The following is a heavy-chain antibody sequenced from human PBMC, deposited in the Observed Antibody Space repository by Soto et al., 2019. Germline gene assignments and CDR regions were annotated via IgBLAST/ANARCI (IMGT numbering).Heavy chain of an antibody. CDR1: GFTFSSYG. J-gene: IGHJ4*02. V-gene: IGHV3-30*18. D-gene: IGHD3-10*01. CDR2: ISYDGSNK. Sequence: QVQLVESGGGVVQPGRSLRLSCAASGFTFSSYGMHWVRQAPGKGLEWVAVISYDGSNKYYADSVKGRFTISRDNSKNTLYLQMNSLRAEDTAVYYCAKPYYYGSGTFDYWGQGTLVTVSS. CDR3: AKPYYYGSGTFDY.